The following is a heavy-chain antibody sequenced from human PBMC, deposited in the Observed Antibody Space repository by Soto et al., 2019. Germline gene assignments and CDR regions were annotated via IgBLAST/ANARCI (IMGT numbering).Heavy chain of an antibody. CDR2: IIPVFGTP. CDR1: GGSLSNYG. CDR3: ARGDAPKIVVTTLEALHV. J-gene: IGHJ6*02. V-gene: IGHV1-69*12. Sequence: QVQLVQSGAEVKKPGSSVKVSCKASGGSLSNYGISWVRQAPGQGLEWMGAIIPVFGTPNYAQKFQDRVTITADESTTTVYMEVRSMTSDDTAVYYCARGDAPKIVVTTLEALHVWGQGTKVTVSS. D-gene: IGHD3-22*01.